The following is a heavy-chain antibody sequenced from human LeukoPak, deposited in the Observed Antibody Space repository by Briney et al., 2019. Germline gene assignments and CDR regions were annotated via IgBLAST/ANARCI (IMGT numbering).Heavy chain of an antibody. D-gene: IGHD3-10*01. J-gene: IGHJ6*02. CDR2: IKQDGSEK. V-gene: IGHV3-7*01. CDR1: GFTFDDYA. Sequence: GRSLRLSCAASGFTFDDYAMHWVRQAPGKGLEWVANIKQDGSEKYYVDSVKGRFTISRDNAKNSLYLQMNSLRAEDTAVYYCARDQGGGYSYYYYYYGMDVWGQGTTVTVSS. CDR3: ARDQGGGYSYYYYYYGMDV.